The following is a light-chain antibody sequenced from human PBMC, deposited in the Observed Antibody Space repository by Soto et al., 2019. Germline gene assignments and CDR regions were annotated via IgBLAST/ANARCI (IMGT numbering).Light chain of an antibody. CDR1: TSNIGSHT. Sequence: QSVLTQPPSASGTPGQRVTISCSGSTSNIGSHTVNWYQHLPGTAPKLLINTNNQRPSGVPDRFSGYKSDTSASLVISGLQSEDEADCYCATWDDSLKGVFGTGTKVTVL. J-gene: IGLJ1*01. V-gene: IGLV1-44*01. CDR2: TNN. CDR3: ATWDDSLKGV.